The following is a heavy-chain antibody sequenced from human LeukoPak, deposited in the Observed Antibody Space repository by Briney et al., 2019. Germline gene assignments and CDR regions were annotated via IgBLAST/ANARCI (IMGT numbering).Heavy chain of an antibody. Sequence: SETLSLTCTVSGGSISSSSYYWGWIRQPPGKGLEWIGSIYYSGSTYYNPSLKSRVTISVDTSKNQFSLKLSSVTAADTAVYYCAREDGYNTGGAFDIWGQGTMVTVSS. CDR2: IYYSGST. V-gene: IGHV4-39*07. CDR1: GGSISSSSYY. D-gene: IGHD5-24*01. CDR3: AREDGYNTGGAFDI. J-gene: IGHJ3*02.